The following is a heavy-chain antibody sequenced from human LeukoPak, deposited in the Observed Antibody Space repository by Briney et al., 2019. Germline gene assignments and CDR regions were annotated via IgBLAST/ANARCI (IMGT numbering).Heavy chain of an antibody. D-gene: IGHD4-17*01. V-gene: IGHV3-66*01. CDR2: IYSGGST. Sequence: GGSLRLSCAASGFTVSSNYMSWVRQAPGKGLEWVSVIYSGGSTYYADSVKGRFTISRDNSKNTLYLQMNSLRAEDTAVYYCARAGTTVTTPIDYWGQGTLVTVSS. CDR3: ARAGTTVTTPIDY. CDR1: GFTVSSNY. J-gene: IGHJ4*02.